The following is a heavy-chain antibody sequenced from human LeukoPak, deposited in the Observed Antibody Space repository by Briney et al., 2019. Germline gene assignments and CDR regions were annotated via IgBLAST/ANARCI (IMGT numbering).Heavy chain of an antibody. CDR1: GYSFTSYW. J-gene: IGHJ5*02. CDR3: ARLSSSLNNNWFDP. D-gene: IGHD6-13*01. V-gene: IGHV5-51*01. Sequence: GESLKISCKGSGYSFTSYWIGWVRPLPGKGLEWMGIIYPGDSDTRYSPSFQGQVTISADKSISTAYLQWSSLKASDTAMYYCARLSSSLNNNWFDPWGQGTLVTVSS. CDR2: IYPGDSDT.